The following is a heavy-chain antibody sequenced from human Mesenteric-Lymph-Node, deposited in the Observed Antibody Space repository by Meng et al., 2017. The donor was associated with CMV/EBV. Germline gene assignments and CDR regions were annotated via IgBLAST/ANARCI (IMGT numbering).Heavy chain of an antibody. CDR3: ARGGETNYYDSSGLEDAFDF. D-gene: IGHD3-22*01. CDR2: IIPIVGIP. CDR1: GGTFSSYT. V-gene: IGHV1-69*02. J-gene: IGHJ3*01. Sequence: VSCKASGGTFSSYTFSWVRQAPGQGLEWMGGIIPIVGIPNYAQKFQGRVTISADKSTSTAFMELSSLRSEDTAVYYCARGGETNYYDSSGLEDAFDFWGQGTMVTVSS.